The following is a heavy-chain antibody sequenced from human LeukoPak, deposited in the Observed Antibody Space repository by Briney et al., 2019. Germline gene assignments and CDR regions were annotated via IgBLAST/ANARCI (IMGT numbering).Heavy chain of an antibody. CDR2: TSASGGST. Sequence: PGGSLRLSCAASGFTFSSYAMSWVRQAPGKGMEWVSATSASGGSTYYADSVKGRFTISRDNSKNTLYLQMNGLRAEDTAVYYCAKTNRISYIVSSVDDYWGQGTLVTVSS. V-gene: IGHV3-23*01. CDR1: GFTFSSYA. D-gene: IGHD6-6*01. J-gene: IGHJ4*02. CDR3: AKTNRISYIVSSVDDY.